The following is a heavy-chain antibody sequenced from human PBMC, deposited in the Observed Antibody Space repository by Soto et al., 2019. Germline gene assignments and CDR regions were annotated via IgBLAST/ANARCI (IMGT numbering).Heavy chain of an antibody. CDR3: ARDYSYYYDSSGSLAAFDI. Sequence: ASVKVSCKASGYTFTSYAMHWVRQAPGQGLEWMGWINAGNGNTKYSQKFQGRVTITRDTSASTAYMELSSLRSEDTAVYYCARDYSYYYDSSGSLAAFDIWGQGTMVTVSS. V-gene: IGHV1-3*01. J-gene: IGHJ3*02. CDR2: INAGNGNT. D-gene: IGHD3-22*01. CDR1: GYTFTSYA.